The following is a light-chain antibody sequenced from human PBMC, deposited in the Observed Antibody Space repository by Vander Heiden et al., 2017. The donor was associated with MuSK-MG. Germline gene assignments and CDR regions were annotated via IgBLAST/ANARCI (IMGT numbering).Light chain of an antibody. V-gene: IGKV4-1*01. Sequence: DFVMTQPPDSLAVSLGERATINCKSSQSVLYSSNNKNYLAWYQQKPGQPHKLLIYWASTRESGVPDRFSGSGSGTDFTLTISSLQAEDVAVYYCQQYYSTPRTFGQGTKVEIK. CDR1: QSVLYSSNNKNY. CDR2: WAS. J-gene: IGKJ1*01. CDR3: QQYYSTPRT.